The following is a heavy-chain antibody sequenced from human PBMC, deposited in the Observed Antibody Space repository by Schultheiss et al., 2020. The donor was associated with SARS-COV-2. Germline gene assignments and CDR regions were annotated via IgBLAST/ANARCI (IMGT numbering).Heavy chain of an antibody. J-gene: IGHJ6*03. CDR2: ISYDGSNK. CDR1: GFTFSSYA. Sequence: GGSLRLSCAASGFTFSSYAMHWVRQAPGKGLEWVAVISYDGSNKYYADSVKGRFTISRDNSKNTLYLQMNSLRAEDTAVYYCARGVGRVRFMEWSTYYYYYMDVWGKGTTVTVSS. D-gene: IGHD3-3*01. CDR3: ARGVGRVRFMEWSTYYYYYMDV. V-gene: IGHV3-30*04.